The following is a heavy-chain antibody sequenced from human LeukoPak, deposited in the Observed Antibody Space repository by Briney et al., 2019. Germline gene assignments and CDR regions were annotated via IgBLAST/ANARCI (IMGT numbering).Heavy chain of an antibody. J-gene: IGHJ4*02. Sequence: GGSLRLSCAASGFTFSSYGMHWVRQAPGKGLEWVAFILYDGSNKYYADSVKGRFTISRDNSKNTLYLQMNSLRAEDTAVYYCAKDGYYYDSSGYYYGDYWGQGTLVTVSS. CDR1: GFTFSSYG. V-gene: IGHV3-30*02. D-gene: IGHD3-22*01. CDR3: AKDGYYYDSSGYYYGDY. CDR2: ILYDGSNK.